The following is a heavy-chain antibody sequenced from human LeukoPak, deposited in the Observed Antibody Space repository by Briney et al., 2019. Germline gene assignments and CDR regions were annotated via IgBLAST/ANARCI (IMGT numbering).Heavy chain of an antibody. Sequence: ASVKVSCKASGYTFTSYGISWVRQAPGQGLEWMGWISAYNGNTNYAQKFQGRVTITADESTSTAYMELSSLRSEDTAVYYCARDVPGDYWGQGTLVTVSS. CDR1: GYTFTSYG. J-gene: IGHJ4*02. CDR2: ISAYNGNT. CDR3: ARDVPGDY. V-gene: IGHV1-18*01. D-gene: IGHD3-10*02.